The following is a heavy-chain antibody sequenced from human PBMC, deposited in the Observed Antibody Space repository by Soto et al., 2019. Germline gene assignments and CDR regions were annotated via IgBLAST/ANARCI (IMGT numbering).Heavy chain of an antibody. V-gene: IGHV3-74*01. Sequence: GGSPRLSCVASGFTCRSHRIHWVRQAPGKGLEWVSRIDTDGGGTSYADSVKGRFTISTDNAENTVYLQMNGLRVEDTAVYYCATVFDVWGQGT. J-gene: IGHJ4*02. CDR3: ATVFDV. D-gene: IGHD4-17*01. CDR1: GFTCRSHR. CDR2: IDTDGGGT.